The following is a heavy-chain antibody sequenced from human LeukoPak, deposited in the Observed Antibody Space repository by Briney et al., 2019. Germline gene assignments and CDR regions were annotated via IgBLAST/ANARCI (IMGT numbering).Heavy chain of an antibody. V-gene: IGHV4-30-4*01. CDR1: GGSISSGDYY. D-gene: IGHD3-9*01. Sequence: SETLSLTCTVSGGSISSGDYYWSWTRQPPGKGLEWIGYIYYSGSTYYNPSLKSRVTISVDTSKNQFSLKLSSVTAADTAVYYCARAPGRYDMRNFDYWGQGTLVTVSS. CDR3: ARAPGRYDMRNFDY. J-gene: IGHJ4*02. CDR2: IYYSGST.